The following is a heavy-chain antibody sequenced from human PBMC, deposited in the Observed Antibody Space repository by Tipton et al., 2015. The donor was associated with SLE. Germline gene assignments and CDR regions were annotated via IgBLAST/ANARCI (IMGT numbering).Heavy chain of an antibody. J-gene: IGHJ4*02. D-gene: IGHD2-8*01. CDR1: GASFSGYY. Sequence: TLSLTCAVYGASFSGYYWSWIRQPPGKGLEWLATIYESGSTYYNPSLKSRVTISADMSKNQFSLKVDSVTAADTAVYYCARSHGPFDHWGPGVLVTVTS. V-gene: IGHV4-34*01. CDR2: IYESGST. CDR3: ARSHGPFDH.